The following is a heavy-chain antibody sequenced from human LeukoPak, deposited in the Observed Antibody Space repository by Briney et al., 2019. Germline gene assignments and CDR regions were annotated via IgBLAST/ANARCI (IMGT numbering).Heavy chain of an antibody. V-gene: IGHV3-7*03. J-gene: IGHJ4*02. CDR1: GFIFSNYW. CDR2: THGSEK. Sequence: PGGSLRLSCAASGFIFSNYWMSWVRQAPGKGLEWVANTHGSEKYYVDSVKGRFTISRDNAKNSLYPQMNSLRAEDTAVYYCARETPYGSLTFDYWGQGTLVTVSS. D-gene: IGHD3-10*01. CDR3: ARETPYGSLTFDY.